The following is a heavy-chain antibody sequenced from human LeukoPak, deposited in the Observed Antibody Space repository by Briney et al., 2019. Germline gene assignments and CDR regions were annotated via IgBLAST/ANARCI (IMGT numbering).Heavy chain of an antibody. CDR1: GGTFSSYA. Sequence: SVKASCKASGGTFSSYAISWVRQAPGQGLEWMGGIIPIFGTANYAQKFQGRVTITTDESTSTAYMELSSLRSEDTAVYYCASSTGDSSGYYYPFDYWGQGTLVTVSS. V-gene: IGHV1-69*05. J-gene: IGHJ4*02. CDR2: IIPIFGTA. D-gene: IGHD3-22*01. CDR3: ASSTGDSSGYYYPFDY.